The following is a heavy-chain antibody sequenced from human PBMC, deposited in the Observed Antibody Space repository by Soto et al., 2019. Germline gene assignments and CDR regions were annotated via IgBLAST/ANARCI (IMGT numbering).Heavy chain of an antibody. V-gene: IGHV3-15*07. CDR3: TRDSPGPGFDP. CDR1: GFTFSNAW. Sequence: PGGSLRLSCAASGFTFSNAWINWVRQAPGKGLEWVGCIKSKTDGGTTDYAASVKGRFTISRDDSKSIAYLQMNSLKTEDTAVYYCTRDSPGPGFDPWGQGTLVTVSS. J-gene: IGHJ5*02. CDR2: IKSKTDGGTT.